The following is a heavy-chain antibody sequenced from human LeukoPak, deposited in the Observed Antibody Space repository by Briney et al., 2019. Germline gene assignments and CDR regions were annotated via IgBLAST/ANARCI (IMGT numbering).Heavy chain of an antibody. D-gene: IGHD5-18*01. V-gene: IGHV3-30*19. CDR3: ARDGDYNSGYGKDY. CDR2: IASDGSTE. J-gene: IGHJ4*02. CDR1: GFTFSSYG. Sequence: QPGRSLRLSCAASGFTFSSYGMHWVRQAPGKGLEWVARIASDGSTEHYADSVKGRFSISRDNSRNTLYVQLNSLRPEDTAVYYCARDGDYNSGYGKDYWGQGTLVTVSS.